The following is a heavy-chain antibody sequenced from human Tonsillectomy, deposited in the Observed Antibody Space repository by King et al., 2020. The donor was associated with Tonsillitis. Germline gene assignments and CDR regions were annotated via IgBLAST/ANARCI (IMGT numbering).Heavy chain of an antibody. CDR2: ISYDGSNK. CDR3: ARDLISSEYDXAGLDV. D-gene: IGHD5-12*01. J-gene: IGHJ6*02. V-gene: IGHV3-30*03. CDR1: GFTFSSYG. Sequence: VQLVESGGGVVQPGRSLRLSCAASGFTFSSYGMHWVRQAPGKGLEWVAVISYDGSNKYHADSVKGRFTISRDNSKNTLFLQMNSLRAEDSAVYYCARDLISSEYDXAGLDVWGQGTTVTVSS.